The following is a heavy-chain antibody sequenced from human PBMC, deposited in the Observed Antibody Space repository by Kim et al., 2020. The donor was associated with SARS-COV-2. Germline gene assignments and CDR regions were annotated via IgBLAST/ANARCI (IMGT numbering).Heavy chain of an antibody. CDR2: ITGSSRTI. Sequence: GGSLRLSCAASGFTFSNFSMHWVRQAPGKGLEWLSYITGSSRTIYYADSVKGRFTISRDNAKNSLYLQMNSLRAEDTAVYYCARTYYDTLTGYYYGMDVWGQGTTLTV. CDR1: GFTFSNFS. J-gene: IGHJ6*02. D-gene: IGHD3-9*01. V-gene: IGHV3-48*04. CDR3: ARTYYDTLTGYYYGMDV.